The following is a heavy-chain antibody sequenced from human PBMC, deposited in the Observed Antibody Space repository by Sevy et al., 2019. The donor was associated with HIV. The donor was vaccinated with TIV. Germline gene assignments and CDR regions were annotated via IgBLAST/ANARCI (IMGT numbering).Heavy chain of an antibody. CDR3: PRYCSSTSCYTEGAFDI. CDR2: ISSSGSTI. V-gene: IGHV3-11*01. CDR1: GFTFSDYY. J-gene: IGHJ3*02. D-gene: IGHD2-2*02. Sequence: GGSLRLSCAASGFTFSDYYMSWIRQAPGKGLEWVSYISSSGSTIYYADSVKGRFTISRDNAKNSLYLQMNSLRAEDTAVYYCPRYCSSTSCYTEGAFDIWGQGTMVTVSS.